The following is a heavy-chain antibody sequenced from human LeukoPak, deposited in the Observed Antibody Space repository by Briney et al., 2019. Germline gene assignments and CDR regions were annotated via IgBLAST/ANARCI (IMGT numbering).Heavy chain of an antibody. J-gene: IGHJ4*02. CDR2: IRYDGSNK. V-gene: IGHV3-30*02. CDR1: GFTFSNSW. Sequence: GGSLRLSCAASGFTFSNSWMNWVRQAPGKGLEWVAFIRYDGSNKYYADSVKGRFTISRDNSKNTLYLQMNSLRAEDTAVYYCANSVAARPMIIDYWGQGTLVTVSS. CDR3: ANSVAARPMIIDY. D-gene: IGHD6-6*01.